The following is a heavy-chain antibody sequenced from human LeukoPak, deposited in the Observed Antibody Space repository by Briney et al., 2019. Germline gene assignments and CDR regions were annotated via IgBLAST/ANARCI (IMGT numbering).Heavy chain of an antibody. J-gene: IGHJ6*03. Sequence: PGGSLRLSCAASGFTFSSYWMSWVRHAPGKGLEWVANIKQDGSEKYYVDSVKGRFTISRDNAKNSLYLQMNSLRAEDTAVYYCARGRGYSGYVRHYYYYMDVWGKGTTVTVSS. CDR1: GFTFSSYW. CDR3: ARGRGYSGYVRHYYYYMDV. D-gene: IGHD5-12*01. CDR2: IKQDGSEK. V-gene: IGHV3-7*01.